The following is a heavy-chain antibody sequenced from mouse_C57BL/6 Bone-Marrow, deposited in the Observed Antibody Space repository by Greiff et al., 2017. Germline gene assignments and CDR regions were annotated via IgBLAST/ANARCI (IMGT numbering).Heavy chain of an antibody. CDR2: WNNDNY. J-gene: IGHJ4*01. CDR3: WRELDTTVVATDYYAMDY. D-gene: IGHD1-1*01. CDR1: ISLSTSGMGL. V-gene: IGHV8-2*01. Sequence: QVTLKESGPGILQPSQTLSLACTFSGISLSTSGMGLSWLRKPSGKALEWLASIWNNDNYYNPSLKSRLTISKETSNYQVFLKLTSVDTADSATYYGAWRELDTTVVATDYYAMDYWGQGTSVTVSS.